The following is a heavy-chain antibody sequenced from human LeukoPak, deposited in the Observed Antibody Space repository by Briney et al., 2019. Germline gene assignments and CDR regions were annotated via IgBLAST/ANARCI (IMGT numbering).Heavy chain of an antibody. J-gene: IGHJ5*02. V-gene: IGHV1-18*01. Sequence: GASVKVSCKASGYTFTSYGISWVRQAPGQGLEWMGWISAYNGNTNYAQKLQGRVTMTTDTSTSTAYMELRSLRSDDTAVYYCARLTSTVVDNWFDPWGQGTLATVSS. D-gene: IGHD4-23*01. CDR3: ARLTSTVVDNWFDP. CDR2: ISAYNGNT. CDR1: GYTFTSYG.